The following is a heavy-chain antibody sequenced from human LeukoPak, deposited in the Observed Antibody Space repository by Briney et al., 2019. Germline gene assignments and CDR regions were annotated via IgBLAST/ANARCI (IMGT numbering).Heavy chain of an antibody. D-gene: IGHD3-3*01. CDR2: IYYSGST. CDR3: AAGGFWSGYYW. CDR1: GGSISSGGYY. V-gene: IGHV4-31*03. J-gene: IGHJ4*02. Sequence: SETLSLTCTVSGGSISSGGYYWSWIRQHPGKGLEWIGYIYYSGSTYYNPSLKSRVTISVDTSKNQFSLKLSSVTAADTAAYYCAAGGFWSGYYWWGQGTLVTVSS.